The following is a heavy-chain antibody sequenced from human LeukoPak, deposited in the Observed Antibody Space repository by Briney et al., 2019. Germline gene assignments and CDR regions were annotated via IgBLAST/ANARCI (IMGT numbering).Heavy chain of an antibody. J-gene: IGHJ1*01. CDR2: INHSGST. CDR3: ARRRHYYYDSSGYYQH. V-gene: IGHV4-34*01. Sequence: SETLSLTCAVYGGSFSGYYWSWIRQPPGKGLEWIGEINHSGSTNYNPSLKSRVTISVDTSKNQFSLKLSSVTAADTAVYYCARRRHYYYDSSGYYQHWGQGTLVTVSS. D-gene: IGHD3-22*01. CDR1: GGSFSGYY.